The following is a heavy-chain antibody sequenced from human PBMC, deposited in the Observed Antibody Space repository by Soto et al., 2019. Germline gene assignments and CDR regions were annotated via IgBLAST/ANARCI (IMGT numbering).Heavy chain of an antibody. J-gene: IGHJ4*02. Sequence: GGSLRLSCAASGFTFSSYGMHWVRQAPGKGMEWVAVISYDGSNKYYADSVKGRFTISRDNSKNTLYLQMNSLRAEDTAVYYCAKDPGIAAAGTVDYRGQGTLVTVSS. CDR2: ISYDGSNK. CDR1: GFTFSSYG. V-gene: IGHV3-30*18. CDR3: AKDPGIAAAGTVDY. D-gene: IGHD6-13*01.